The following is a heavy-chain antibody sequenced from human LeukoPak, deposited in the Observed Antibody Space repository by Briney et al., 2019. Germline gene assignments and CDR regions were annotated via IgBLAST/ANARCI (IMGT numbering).Heavy chain of an antibody. CDR1: GFTFSSYT. V-gene: IGHV3-23*01. Sequence: GGSLRLSCAASGFTFSSYTMSWVRQAPGKGLEWVSVISGSGGATYYADSVKGRFTISRDNSKNTLYLQMNSLRAEDTAVYYCASRDPCSGGNCYGLAYWGQGTLVTVSS. J-gene: IGHJ4*02. CDR2: ISGSGGAT. D-gene: IGHD2-15*01. CDR3: ASRDPCSGGNCYGLAY.